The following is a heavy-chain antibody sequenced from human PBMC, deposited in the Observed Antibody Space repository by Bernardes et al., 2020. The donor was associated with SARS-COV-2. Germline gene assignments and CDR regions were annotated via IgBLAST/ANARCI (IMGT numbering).Heavy chain of an antibody. Sequence: GGSLRLSCAASGFTFSGSAMHWVRQASGKGLEWVGRIRSKANSYATAYAASVKGRFTISRDDSKNTAYLQMNSLKTEDTAVYYCTRHTPRRSGWYLAFDYWGQGTLVTVSS. J-gene: IGHJ4*02. V-gene: IGHV3-73*01. D-gene: IGHD6-19*01. CDR1: GFTFSGSA. CDR2: IRSKANSYAT. CDR3: TRHTPRRSGWYLAFDY.